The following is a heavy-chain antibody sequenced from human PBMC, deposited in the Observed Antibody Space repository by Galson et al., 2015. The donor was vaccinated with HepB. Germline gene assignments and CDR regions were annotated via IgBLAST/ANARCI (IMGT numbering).Heavy chain of an antibody. CDR2: INPNRGGT. V-gene: IGHV1-2*02. D-gene: IGHD1-26*01. CDR1: GYTFTGYY. J-gene: IGHJ4*02. Sequence: SVKVSCKASGYTFTGYYMHWVRQAPGQGLEWMGWINPNRGGTNYAQKFQGRVTMTWDTSISTAYMELSSLRSDDTAVYYCARDPKETWVGLSSYYFDYWGQGTLVTVSS. CDR3: ARDPKETWVGLSSYYFDY.